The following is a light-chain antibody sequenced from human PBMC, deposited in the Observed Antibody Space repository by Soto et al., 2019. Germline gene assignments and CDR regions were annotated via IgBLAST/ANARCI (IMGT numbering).Light chain of an antibody. CDR1: TGAVTSGYY. V-gene: IGLV7-43*01. Sequence: QAVVTQEPSLTVSPGGTVTLTCASSTGAVTSGYYPNWFQQKAGQAPRVLIYSTSNKHSWTPARFSGSLLGGKAALTLSGVQPEDEAEYYCLLFHGDAWVFGGGTKLTVL. CDR3: LLFHGDAWV. J-gene: IGLJ3*02. CDR2: STS.